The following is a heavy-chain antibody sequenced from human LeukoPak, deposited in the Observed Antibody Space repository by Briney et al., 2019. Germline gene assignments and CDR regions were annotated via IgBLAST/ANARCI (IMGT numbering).Heavy chain of an antibody. CDR1: GGSISSYY. V-gene: IGHV4-4*07. Sequence: SETLSLTCTVSGGSISSYYWSWIRQPAGKGLEWIGRIYTSGSTNYNPSLKSRVTMSVDTSKNQCSLKLSSVTAADTAVYYCARDSSGWSRNYGFDYWGQGTLVTVSS. CDR2: IYTSGST. CDR3: ARDSSGWSRNYGFDY. J-gene: IGHJ4*02. D-gene: IGHD6-19*01.